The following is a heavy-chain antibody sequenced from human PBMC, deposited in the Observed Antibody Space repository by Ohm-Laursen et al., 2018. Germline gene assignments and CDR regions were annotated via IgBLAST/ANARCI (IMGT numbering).Heavy chain of an antibody. J-gene: IGHJ4*02. CDR1: GYSISSGYF. CDR2: VYHSGST. CDR3: ARGRAAAGSPIDY. Sequence: SETLSLTCAVSGYSISSGYFWGWIRQPPGKGLEWIGNVYHSGSTYYNPSLKSRLTISIDTSENQFSLKLSSVTAADTAMYYCARGRAAAGSPIDYWGQGILVTVSS. V-gene: IGHV4-38-2*01. D-gene: IGHD6-13*01.